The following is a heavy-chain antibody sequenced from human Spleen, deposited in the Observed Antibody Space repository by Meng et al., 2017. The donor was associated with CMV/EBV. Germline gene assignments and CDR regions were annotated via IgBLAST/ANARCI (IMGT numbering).Heavy chain of an antibody. CDR1: GFTFSGSA. CDR2: IRTKANRYAT. CDR3: TSSTGARYCSRTSCYNDYFYYGMDV. Sequence: GGSLRLSCAASGFTFSGSAMHCVRQAYGKGLEWVGRIRTKANRYATPYAASVKGSFTISRDDSKNTAYLVMNSLQTEDTAVYYCTSSTGARYCSRTSCYNDYFYYGMDVWGQGTTVTVSS. J-gene: IGHJ6*02. D-gene: IGHD2-2*01. V-gene: IGHV3-73*01.